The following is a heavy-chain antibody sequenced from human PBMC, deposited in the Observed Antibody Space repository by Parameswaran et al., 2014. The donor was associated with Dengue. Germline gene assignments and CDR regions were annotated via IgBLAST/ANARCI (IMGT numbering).Heavy chain of an antibody. D-gene: IGHD6-19*01. CDR3: ARALGSGWFYGMDV. V-gene: IGHV3-48*03. Sequence: WIRQPPGKGLEWVSYISSSGRTIHYTDSVKGRFTISRDNAKNSLYLQMNSLRAEDTAVYYCARALGSGWFYGMDVWGQGTTVTVSS. J-gene: IGHJ6*02. CDR2: ISSSGRTI.